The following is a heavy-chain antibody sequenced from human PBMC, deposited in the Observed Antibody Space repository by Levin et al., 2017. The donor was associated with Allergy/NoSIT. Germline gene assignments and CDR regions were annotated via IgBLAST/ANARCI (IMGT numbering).Heavy chain of an antibody. CDR3: AKERGYSGYDSGLDY. D-gene: IGHD5-12*01. V-gene: IGHV3-30*18. J-gene: IGHJ4*02. Sequence: GGSLRLSCAASGFTFSRNAMHWVRQAPGKGLEWVAVISYDGSKKYYGDSVKGRFTISRDNSKNTLHLQMNSLRAEDTAVYYCAKERGYSGYDSGLDYWGQGTLVTVSS. CDR2: ISYDGSKK. CDR1: GFTFSRNA.